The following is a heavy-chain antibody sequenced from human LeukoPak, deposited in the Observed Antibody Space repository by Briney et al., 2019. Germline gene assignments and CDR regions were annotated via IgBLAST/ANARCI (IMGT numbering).Heavy chain of an antibody. Sequence: ASVKVSCKVSGYTFTSYGISWVRQAPGQGLEWMGWISTYNGNTKYAQKFQDRVTMTTDTSTSTAYMELRSLRSDDTAVYYCARAGKWLVIYFDYWGQGTLVTVSS. CDR2: ISTYNGNT. J-gene: IGHJ4*02. D-gene: IGHD6-19*01. CDR3: ARAGKWLVIYFDY. V-gene: IGHV1-18*01. CDR1: GYTFTSYG.